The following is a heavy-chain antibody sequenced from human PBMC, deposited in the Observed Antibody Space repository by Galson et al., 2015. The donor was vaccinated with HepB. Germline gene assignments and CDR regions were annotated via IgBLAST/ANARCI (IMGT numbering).Heavy chain of an antibody. CDR3: AKSGRTVTDYYYYGMDV. CDR1: GFTFSSYG. D-gene: IGHD4-17*01. CDR2: ISYDGSNK. J-gene: IGHJ6*02. V-gene: IGHV3-30*18. Sequence: SLRLSCAASGFTFSSYGMHWVRQAPGKGLEWVAVISYDGSNKYYADSVKGRFTISRDNSKNTLYLQMNSLRAEDTAVYYCAKSGRTVTDYYYYGMDVWGQGTTVTVSS.